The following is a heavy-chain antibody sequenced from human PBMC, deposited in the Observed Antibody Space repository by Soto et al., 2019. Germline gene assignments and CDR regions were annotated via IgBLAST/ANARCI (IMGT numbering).Heavy chain of an antibody. J-gene: IGHJ4*02. CDR2: ISYDGSNN. CDR3: ARAYGVVGVAYFVY. Sequence: PGKGLEWVAVISYDGSNNYYADSVKGRFTISRDHSKNTLYLQMNSLRAEDTAVYFCARAYGVVGVAYFVYWGQRT. D-gene: IGHD2-2*01. V-gene: IGHV3-30-3*01.